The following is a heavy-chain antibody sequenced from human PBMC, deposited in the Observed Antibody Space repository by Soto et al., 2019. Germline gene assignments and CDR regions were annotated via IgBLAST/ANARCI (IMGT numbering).Heavy chain of an antibody. Sequence: GASVKVSCKVSGYTLTELSMHWVRQAPGKGLEWMGGFDPEDGETIYAQKFQGRVTMTEDTSTDTAYMELSSLRSEDTAVYYCATLRRITMIVMVITTGYYFDYWGQGTLVTVSS. CDR1: GYTLTELS. V-gene: IGHV1-24*01. J-gene: IGHJ4*02. CDR3: ATLRRITMIVMVITTGYYFDY. D-gene: IGHD3-22*01. CDR2: FDPEDGET.